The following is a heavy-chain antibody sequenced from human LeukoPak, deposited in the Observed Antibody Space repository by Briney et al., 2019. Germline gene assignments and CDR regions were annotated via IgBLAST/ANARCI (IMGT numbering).Heavy chain of an antibody. CDR3: ASLPDTAMGVRFDY. CDR1: GFTFSSYA. D-gene: IGHD5-18*01. Sequence: GGSLRLSCAASGFTFSSYAMHWVRQAPGKGLEWVAVISYDGSNKYYADSVKGRFTISRDNSKNTLYLQMNSLRAEDTAVYYCASLPDTAMGVRFDYWGQGTLVTVSS. J-gene: IGHJ4*02. CDR2: ISYDGSNK. V-gene: IGHV3-30*04.